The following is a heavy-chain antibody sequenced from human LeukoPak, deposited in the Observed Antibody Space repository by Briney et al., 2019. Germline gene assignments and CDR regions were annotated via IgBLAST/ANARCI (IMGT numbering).Heavy chain of an antibody. CDR2: IYYSGGT. V-gene: IGHV4-59*01. CDR1: GGSISSYY. CDR3: ARTTEGGYTYDYFYYYYMDV. Sequence: SETLSLTCTVSGGSISSYYWSWIRQPPGKGLEWIGYIYYSGGTNYNPSLKSRVTISVDTSKNQFSLKLSSVTAADTAVYYCARTTEGGYTYDYFYYYYMDVWGKGTTVTISS. D-gene: IGHD5-18*01. J-gene: IGHJ6*03.